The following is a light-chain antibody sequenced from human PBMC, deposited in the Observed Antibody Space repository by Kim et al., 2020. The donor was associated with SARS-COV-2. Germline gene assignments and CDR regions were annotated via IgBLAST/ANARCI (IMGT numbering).Light chain of an antibody. CDR3: QAWDSSTVV. V-gene: IGLV3-1*01. CDR2: QDS. CDR1: KLGDKY. Sequence: SYELTQPPSVSVYPGQTASITCSGDKLGDKYACWYQQKPGQSPVLGIYQDSKRPSGIPERFSGSNSGNTATLTISGTQAMDEADYYCQAWDSSTVVFGGG. J-gene: IGLJ2*01.